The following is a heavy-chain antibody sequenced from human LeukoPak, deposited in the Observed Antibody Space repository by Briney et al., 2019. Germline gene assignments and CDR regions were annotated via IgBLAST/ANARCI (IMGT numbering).Heavy chain of an antibody. CDR3: ARGVAATGNY. CDR2: IYYSEST. J-gene: IGHJ4*02. Sequence: PSETLSLTCNVSGGSISSFYWSWIRQPPGRGLEWIGFIYYSESTTYNPSLKSRVTISVDTSKNQFSLKLSSVTAADTAVYYCARGVAATGNYWGQGTLVTVSS. D-gene: IGHD6-13*01. V-gene: IGHV4-59*12. CDR1: GGSISSFY.